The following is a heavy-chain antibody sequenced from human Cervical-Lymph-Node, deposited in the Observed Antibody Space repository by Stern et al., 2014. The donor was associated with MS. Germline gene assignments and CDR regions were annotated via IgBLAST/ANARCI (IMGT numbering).Heavy chain of an antibody. J-gene: IGHJ4*02. Sequence: VQLLESGAEVKKPGPSVKVSCNVSGGTFSSYTLNWVRQAPGQGLEWMGGIIPIFDTTNYTQRFQVKVTITADGATSTTYVEVSSLTSEDTAVYYCAREGIPGAGGTFDNWGQGTLVSVSS. CDR1: GGTFSSYT. D-gene: IGHD1-26*01. V-gene: IGHV1-69*01. CDR3: AREGIPGAGGTFDN. CDR2: IIPIFDTT.